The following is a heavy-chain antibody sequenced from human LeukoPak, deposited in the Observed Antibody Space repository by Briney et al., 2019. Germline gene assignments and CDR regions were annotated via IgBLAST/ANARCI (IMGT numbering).Heavy chain of an antibody. V-gene: IGHV1-69*13. D-gene: IGHD5-24*01. CDR1: GGTFSSYA. CDR2: IIPIFGTA. Sequence: ASVKVSCKASGGTFSSYAISWVRQAPGQGLELMGGIIPIFGTANYAQEFQGKVTITADESTSTAYMELSSLRSEDTAVYYCAREDEMATTYYFDYWGQETLVTVSS. CDR3: AREDEMATTYYFDY. J-gene: IGHJ4*02.